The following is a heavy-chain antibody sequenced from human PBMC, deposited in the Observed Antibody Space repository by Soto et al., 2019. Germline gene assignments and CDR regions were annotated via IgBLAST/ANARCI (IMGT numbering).Heavy chain of an antibody. V-gene: IGHV4-39*01. D-gene: IGHD2-15*01. CDR2: IYYSGST. Sequence: PSETLSLTCTVSGGSISSSSYYWGWIRQPPGKGLEWIGSIYYSGSTYYNPSLKSRVTTSVDTSKNQFSLKLSSVTAADTAVYYCASQGYCSGGSCYSEDYYYYYMDVWGKGTTVIVSS. J-gene: IGHJ6*03. CDR3: ASQGYCSGGSCYSEDYYYYYMDV. CDR1: GGSISSSSYY.